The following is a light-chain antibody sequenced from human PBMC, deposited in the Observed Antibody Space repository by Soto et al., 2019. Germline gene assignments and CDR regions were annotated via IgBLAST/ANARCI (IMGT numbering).Light chain of an antibody. CDR3: QQYGSSPIT. CDR2: ATS. CDR1: QSVSSIY. V-gene: IGKV3-20*01. Sequence: DIVLTQSPGTLSLSPGERATLSCRASQSVSSIYLAWYQQKPGQAPSLLIYATSSRATGIPDRFSGSGSGTDFSLTISRLEPEDFAVYYCQQYGSSPITFGQGTQLEIK. J-gene: IGKJ5*01.